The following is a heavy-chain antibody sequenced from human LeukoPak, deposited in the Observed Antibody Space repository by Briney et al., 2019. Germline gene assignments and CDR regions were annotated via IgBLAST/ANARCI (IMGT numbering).Heavy chain of an antibody. CDR1: GYSFTSYW. CDR2: IYPGDSDT. D-gene: IGHD2-15*01. CDR3: ARRVPATPNFDY. V-gene: IGHV5-51*01. J-gene: IGHJ4*02. Sequence: GEPLKTSCKGSGYSFTSYWIGWVRQMPGKGLEWMGIIYPGDSDTRYSPSFQAQVPISADKSISTAYLQWSSLKASDTAMYYCARRVPATPNFDYWGQGTLVTVSS.